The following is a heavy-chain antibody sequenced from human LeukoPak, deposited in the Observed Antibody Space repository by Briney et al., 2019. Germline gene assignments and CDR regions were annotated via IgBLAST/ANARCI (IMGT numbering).Heavy chain of an antibody. V-gene: IGHV5-51*01. D-gene: IGHD5-12*01. CDR3: ARRATRYDYYYYYMDV. CDR2: IYPGDSDT. CDR1: GYSFTSYW. Sequence: GESLKISCKGSGYSFTSYWIGWVRQMPGKGLEWRGIIYPGDSDTRYSPSFQGQVTISADKSISTAYLQWSSLKASDTAMYYCARRATRYDYYYYYMDVWGKGTTVTVSS. J-gene: IGHJ6*03.